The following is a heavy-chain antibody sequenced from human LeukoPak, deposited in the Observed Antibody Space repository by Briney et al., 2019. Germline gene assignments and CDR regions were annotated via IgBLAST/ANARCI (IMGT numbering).Heavy chain of an antibody. CDR3: ARTPRGKGFDP. Sequence: GGSLRLSCAASGLVFSTYTMSWVRQAPGKGLEWVSSTTPSTDSTNYADSVQGRFTISRDNAKKSAYLQMNSLRVEDTAVYYCARTPRGKGFDPWGQGTLVTVSS. J-gene: IGHJ5*02. V-gene: IGHV3-21*01. D-gene: IGHD3-10*01. CDR2: TTPSTDST. CDR1: GLVFSTYT.